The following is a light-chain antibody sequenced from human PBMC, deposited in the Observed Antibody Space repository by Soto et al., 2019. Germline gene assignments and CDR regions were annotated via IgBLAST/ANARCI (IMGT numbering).Light chain of an antibody. CDR1: QSVTSSY. J-gene: IGKJ3*01. V-gene: IGKV3-20*01. Sequence: EIVLTQSPGTLSLSPGERATLSCRASQSVTSSYLAWYQQKPGQAPRLLIYDASSRATGIPDRFSGSGSGTTSTLTISRLEPEDFAVYYCQKYGSSPLFTFGPGTKVDIK. CDR2: DAS. CDR3: QKYGSSPLFT.